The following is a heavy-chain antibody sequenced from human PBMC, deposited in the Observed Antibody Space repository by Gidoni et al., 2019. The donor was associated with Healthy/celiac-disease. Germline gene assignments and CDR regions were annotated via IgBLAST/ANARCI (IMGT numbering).Heavy chain of an antibody. D-gene: IGHD6-13*01. Sequence: EVQLVESGGGLVKPGGSLRLSFAASGFTFRCYSMNWVRQAPGKGLEWVSSISSSSSYIYYADSVKGRFTISRDNAKNSLYLQMNSLRAEDTAVYYCARDRGGEIAAVKTDYWGQGTLVTVSS. CDR2: ISSSSSYI. CDR3: ARDRGGEIAAVKTDY. J-gene: IGHJ4*02. CDR1: GFTFRCYS. V-gene: IGHV3-21*01.